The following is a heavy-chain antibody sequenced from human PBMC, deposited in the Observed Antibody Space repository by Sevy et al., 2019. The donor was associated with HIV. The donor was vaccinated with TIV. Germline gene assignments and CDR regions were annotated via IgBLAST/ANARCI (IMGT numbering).Heavy chain of an antibody. J-gene: IGHJ4*02. V-gene: IGHV1-69*06. D-gene: IGHD5-12*01. Sequence: ASVKVSCKASGGTFSSYAISWVRQAPGQGLEWMGGIIPIFGTANYAQKFQGRVTITADNSTGTAYMELSSLRSEDTAVYYCAKIPVTRDGYNYQIFDYWGQGTLVTVSS. CDR2: IIPIFGTA. CDR3: AKIPVTRDGYNYQIFDY. CDR1: GGTFSSYA.